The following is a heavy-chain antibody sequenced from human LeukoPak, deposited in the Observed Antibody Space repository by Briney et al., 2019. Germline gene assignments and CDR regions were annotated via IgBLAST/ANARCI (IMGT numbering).Heavy chain of an antibody. CDR2: IAHDSTTI. V-gene: IGHV3-48*04. CDR3: ARATRNGYDY. CDR1: GFTFRIYG. D-gene: IGHD5-24*01. Sequence: GGSLRLSCAASGFTFRIYGMNWVRQAPGEGPEWVSYIAHDSTTIYYADSVRGRFTMSRDNARNSLFLQMNSLRPEDTAMYYCARATRNGYDYWGPGTLVTVSS. J-gene: IGHJ4*02.